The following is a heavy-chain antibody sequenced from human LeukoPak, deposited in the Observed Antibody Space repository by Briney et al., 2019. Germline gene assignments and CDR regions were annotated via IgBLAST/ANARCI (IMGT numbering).Heavy chain of an antibody. CDR2: IYYSGST. CDR3: ASGSYDFWSGYSNSYYYMDV. Sequence: SETLSLTCTVSGGSISSSSYYWGWIRQPPGKGLEWIGSIYYSGSTYYNPSLKSRVTISVDTSNTQFSLKLSSVPAADTAVYYCASGSYDFWSGYSNSYYYMDVWGKGTTVTVSS. D-gene: IGHD3-3*01. V-gene: IGHV4-39*07. J-gene: IGHJ6*03. CDR1: GGSISSSSYY.